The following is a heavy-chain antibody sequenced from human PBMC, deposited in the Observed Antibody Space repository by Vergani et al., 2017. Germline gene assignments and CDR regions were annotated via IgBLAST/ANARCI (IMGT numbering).Heavy chain of an antibody. J-gene: IGHJ4*02. Sequence: QVQLVESGGGVVQPGRSLRLSCAASGFTFSNYGMHWVRQAPGKGLEWVAIISYDGSNEYYADSVKGRFTISRDNSKNTLYLRMNSLRAEDTALYYCAKVYSSSWYGWGVDYWGQGTQVTVSS. CDR3: AKVYSSSWYGWGVDY. D-gene: IGHD6-13*01. V-gene: IGHV3-30*18. CDR2: ISYDGSNE. CDR1: GFTFSNYG.